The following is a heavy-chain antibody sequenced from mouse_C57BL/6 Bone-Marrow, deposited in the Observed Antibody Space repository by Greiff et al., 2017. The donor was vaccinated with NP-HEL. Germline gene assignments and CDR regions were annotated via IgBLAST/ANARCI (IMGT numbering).Heavy chain of an antibody. CDR3: ARRGWSWFAY. J-gene: IGHJ3*01. D-gene: IGHD2-3*01. CDR2: ISSGGSYT. CDR1: GFTFSSYG. V-gene: IGHV5-6*01. Sequence: EVQGVESGGDSVKPGGSLKLSCAASGFTFSSYGMSWVRQTPDKRLEWVATISSGGSYTYYPDSVKGRFTISRDNAKNTLYLQMSSLKSEDTAMYYCARRGWSWFAYWGQGTLVTVSA.